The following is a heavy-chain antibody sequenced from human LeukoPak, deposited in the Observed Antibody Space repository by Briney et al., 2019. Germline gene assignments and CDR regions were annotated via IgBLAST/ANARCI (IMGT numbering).Heavy chain of an antibody. CDR1: GGSISGHY. CDR3: AREAYDFSNTYLGRFFAS. J-gene: IGHJ4*02. Sequence: SETLSLTCTVSGGSISGHYWSWVRQPPGKGLEWIGYIYSDGSTDSTPSLKRRVTMSVDTSKNQFSLTLRSLTAADTAVYYCAREAYDFSNTYLGRFFASWGQGTLVTVSS. D-gene: IGHD3-3*01. V-gene: IGHV4-59*11. CDR2: IYSDGST.